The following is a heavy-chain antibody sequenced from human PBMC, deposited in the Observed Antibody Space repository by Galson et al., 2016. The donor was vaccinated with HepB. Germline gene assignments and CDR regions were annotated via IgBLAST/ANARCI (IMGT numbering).Heavy chain of an antibody. CDR3: ASDPRRWPRGNNYGFED. CDR1: GFTFSNYG. D-gene: IGHD5-18*01. CDR2: ISYDGDTE. J-gene: IGHJ4*02. Sequence: SLRLSCAASGFTFSNYGMTWVRQAPGKGLEWVAVISYDGDTEYHADSVKGRFTISRDNAKNMLYLQTHRLRFEDTAVYYCASDPRRWPRGNNYGFEDWGQGTLVSVSS. V-gene: IGHV3-30*03.